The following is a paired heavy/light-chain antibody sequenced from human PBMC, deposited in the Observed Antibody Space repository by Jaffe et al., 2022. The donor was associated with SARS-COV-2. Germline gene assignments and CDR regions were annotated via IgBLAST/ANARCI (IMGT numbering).Light chain of an antibody. Sequence: DIVMTQSPLSLSVTPGESASISCRPSQSLLHSNGNNYLDWYLQKPGQSPQLLIYLGSNRASGVPDRFSGSGSGTNFTLKISRVEAEDVGVYYCMQVLQTPRTFGQGTKVEI. CDR2: LGS. V-gene: IGKV2-28*01. CDR3: MQVLQTPRT. J-gene: IGKJ1*01. CDR1: QSLLHSNGNNY.
Heavy chain of an antibody. D-gene: IGHD4-17*01. CDR3: ARDISVTMGYAFDI. CDR2: IFSSGTA. Sequence: QVQLQESGPGLVKPSQTLSLTCTVSRGSITSGSIYWSWLRQPAGKGLEWIGRIFSSGTAEYNPSFKSRVAISKDTSKNQFSLKLNSVTAADTAVYYCARDISVTMGYAFDIWGQGIMVTISS. J-gene: IGHJ3*02. CDR1: RGSITSGSIY. V-gene: IGHV4-61*02.